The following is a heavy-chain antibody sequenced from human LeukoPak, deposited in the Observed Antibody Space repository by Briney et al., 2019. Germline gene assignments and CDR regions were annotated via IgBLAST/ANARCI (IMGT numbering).Heavy chain of an antibody. Sequence: SETLSLTCTVSGGSISSSSYYWGWIRQPPGKGLEWIGSIYYSGSTYYNPSLKSRVTISVDTSKNQFSLKLSSVTAADTAVYYCARVWVTMIVVVRYAFDIWGQGTMVTVSS. CDR3: ARVWVTMIVVVRYAFDI. J-gene: IGHJ3*02. CDR1: GGSISSSSYY. D-gene: IGHD3-22*01. V-gene: IGHV4-39*07. CDR2: IYYSGST.